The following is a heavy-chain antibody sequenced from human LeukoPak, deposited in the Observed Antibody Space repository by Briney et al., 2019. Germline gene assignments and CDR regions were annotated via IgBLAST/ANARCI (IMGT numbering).Heavy chain of an antibody. V-gene: IGHV1-2*02. D-gene: IGHD6-13*01. J-gene: IGHJ4*02. Sequence: ASVTVSCKASGYTFTGAYIHWVRQAPGQGPEWMGWINSYSGGTNYAQKFQGRVTLTRDTSLGTAYMELSRLRSDGTAVYYCARQGEAASFDYWGQGTLVTVSS. CDR2: INSYSGGT. CDR3: ARQGEAASFDY. CDR1: GYTFTGAY.